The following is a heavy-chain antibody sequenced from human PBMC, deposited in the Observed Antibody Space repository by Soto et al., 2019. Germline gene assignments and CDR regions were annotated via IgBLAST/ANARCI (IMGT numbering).Heavy chain of an antibody. J-gene: IGHJ5*02. CDR3: ARDWKGAEGFDP. CDR1: GYTFSTYG. V-gene: IGHV1-18*01. CDR2: IGADNGDT. D-gene: IGHD1-1*01. Sequence: QVQLVQSGAEVKKPGASVKVSCKASGYTFSTYGFSWVRQAPGQGLEWMGWIGADNGDTNYAQNFQGRVTMTTVTSTTTSYMELRSLTSDDTGVYFCARDWKGAEGFDPWGQGTLVTVSS.